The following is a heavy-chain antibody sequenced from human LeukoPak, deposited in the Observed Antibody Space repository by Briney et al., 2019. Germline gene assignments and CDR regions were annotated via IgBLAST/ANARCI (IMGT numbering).Heavy chain of an antibody. V-gene: IGHV1-69*01. D-gene: IGHD3-10*01. CDR3: ALGSRGVMTDWFDP. J-gene: IGHJ5*02. CDR1: GGTFNNYA. Sequence: SVKVSCKASGGTFNNYAISWVRQAPGQGLEWMGGIIPMFGTANYAQKYQGRVRITADESTSTAHIELSSLRSEDTAMYYCALGSRGVMTDWFDPWGQGTLVTVSS. CDR2: IIPMFGTA.